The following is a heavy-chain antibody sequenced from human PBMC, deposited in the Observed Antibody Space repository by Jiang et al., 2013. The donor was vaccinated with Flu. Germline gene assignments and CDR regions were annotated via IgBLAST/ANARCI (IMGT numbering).Heavy chain of an antibody. V-gene: IGHV4-34*01. CDR1: GGSFSGYY. D-gene: IGHD3-10*01. CDR2: INHSGST. Sequence: LLKPSETLSLTCAVYGGSFSGYYWSWIRQPPGKGLEWIGEINHSGSTNYNPSLKSRVTISVDTSKNQFSLKLSSVTAADTAVYYCARGRRVQGVPFDYWGQGTLATVSS. CDR3: ARGRRVQGVPFDY. J-gene: IGHJ4*02.